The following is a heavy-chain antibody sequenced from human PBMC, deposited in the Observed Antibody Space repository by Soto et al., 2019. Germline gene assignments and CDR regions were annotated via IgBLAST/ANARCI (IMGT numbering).Heavy chain of an antibody. CDR3: ARRGRWLQSVDY. CDR1: GGSFSGYY. J-gene: IGHJ4*02. CDR2: INHSGST. D-gene: IGHD5-12*01. V-gene: IGHV4-34*01. Sequence: QVQLQQWGAGLLKPSETLSLTCAVSGGSFSGYYWSWIRQPPGKGLEWIGEINHSGSTNYSPSLKSRVTISVDTSKKQFSLKLSSVTAADTAVYYCARRGRWLQSVDYWGQGTLVTVSS.